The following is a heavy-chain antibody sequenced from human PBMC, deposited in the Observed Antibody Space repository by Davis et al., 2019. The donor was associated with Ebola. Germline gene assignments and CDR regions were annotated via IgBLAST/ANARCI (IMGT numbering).Heavy chain of an antibody. CDR2: ISAYNGNT. J-gene: IGHJ4*02. D-gene: IGHD6-19*01. CDR3: ARDRGYSSGWYSDY. V-gene: IGHV1-18*01. Sequence: ASVKVSCKASGYIFTSYAIHWVRQAPGQRLEWMGWISAYNGNTNYAQKLQGRVTMTTDTSTSTAYMELRSLRSDDTAVYYCARDRGYSSGWYSDYWGQGTLVTVSS. CDR1: GYIFTSYA.